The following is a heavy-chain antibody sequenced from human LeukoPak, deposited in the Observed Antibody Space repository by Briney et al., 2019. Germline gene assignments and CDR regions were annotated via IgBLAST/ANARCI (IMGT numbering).Heavy chain of an antibody. CDR1: GYTFTGYY. V-gene: IGHV1-2*02. D-gene: IGHD6-13*01. Sequence: ASVKVPCKASGYTFTGYYMHWVRQAPGQGLEWMGWINPNSGGTNYAQKLQGRVTMTTDTSTSTAYMELRSLRSDDTAVYYCARPQTHSSSWTENWFDPWGQGTLATVSS. J-gene: IGHJ5*02. CDR2: INPNSGGT. CDR3: ARPQTHSSSWTENWFDP.